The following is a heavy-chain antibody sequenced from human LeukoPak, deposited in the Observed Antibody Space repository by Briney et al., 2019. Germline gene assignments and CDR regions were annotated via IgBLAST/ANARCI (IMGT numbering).Heavy chain of an antibody. D-gene: IGHD3-10*01. CDR3: AKDVLRLGYGSGSYYGYYFDY. J-gene: IGHJ4*02. V-gene: IGHV3-23*01. CDR2: INGAGDNT. CDR1: GYTFSSHG. Sequence: PGGSLRLSCAASGYTFSSHGLTWVRQAPGKGLEWVSTINGAGDNTYYAETVKGRFTISRDNSKNTLYLQMNSLRAEDTAVYYCAKDVLRLGYGSGSYYGYYFDYWGQGTLVTVSS.